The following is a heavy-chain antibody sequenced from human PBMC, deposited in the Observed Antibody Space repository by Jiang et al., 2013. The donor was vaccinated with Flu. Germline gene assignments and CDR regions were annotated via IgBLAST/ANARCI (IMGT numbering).Heavy chain of an antibody. CDR1: D. CDR3: ARGRGIAVAGFDP. V-gene: IGHV1-8*01. CDR2: MNPNSGNT. D-gene: IGHD6-19*01. Sequence: DINWVRQATGQGLEWMGWMNPNSGNTGYAQKFQGRVTMTRNTSISTAYMELSSLRSEDTAVYYCARGRGIAVAGFDPWGQGTLVTVSS. J-gene: IGHJ5*02.